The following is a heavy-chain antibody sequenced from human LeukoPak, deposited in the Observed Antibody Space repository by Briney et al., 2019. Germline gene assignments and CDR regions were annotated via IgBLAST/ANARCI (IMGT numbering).Heavy chain of an antibody. J-gene: IGHJ4*02. D-gene: IGHD6-19*01. CDR3: ARDTAPAVAAPGGFDY. V-gene: IGHV4-59*12. CDR2: IYFSGTT. Sequence: PSETLSLIRPVSGDSITTSYWSWMRQPRGKGLEWLVYIYFSGTTYYNPSLQSRVTISVDTSKNQFSLKLSSVTAADPAVYYCARDTAPAVAAPGGFDYWGQGTLVSVSS. CDR1: GDSITTSY.